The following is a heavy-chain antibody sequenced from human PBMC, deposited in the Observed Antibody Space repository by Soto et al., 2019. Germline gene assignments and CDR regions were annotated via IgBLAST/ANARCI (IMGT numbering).Heavy chain of an antibody. CDR1: GFIFENFG. V-gene: IGHV3-21*01. D-gene: IGHD4-17*01. Sequence: GGSLRLSCAASGFIFENFGMSWVRQAPGKGLEWISSISGSGFKKYYADSVKGRFTISRDNAKNSLSLQMNSLRAEDTAVYYCARDSPRAWFTETDAFDLWGLGTMVTVSS. CDR2: ISGSGFKK. CDR3: ARDSPRAWFTETDAFDL. J-gene: IGHJ3*01.